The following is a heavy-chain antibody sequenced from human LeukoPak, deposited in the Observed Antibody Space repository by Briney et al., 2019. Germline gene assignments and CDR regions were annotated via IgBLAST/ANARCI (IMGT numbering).Heavy chain of an antibody. CDR3: VSDSSTWFFDY. CDR2: FYTGGDK. CDR1: GFSVSDKY. V-gene: IGHV3-53*01. J-gene: IGHJ4*02. Sequence: PGGSLRLSCAVSGFSVSDKYMSWVRQAPGKGLEWVSVFYTGGDKYYAAFVKGRFTISRDNSKNTLYLQMNSLRAEDTAVYYCVSDSSTWFFDYWGQGTLVTVSS. D-gene: IGHD6-13*01.